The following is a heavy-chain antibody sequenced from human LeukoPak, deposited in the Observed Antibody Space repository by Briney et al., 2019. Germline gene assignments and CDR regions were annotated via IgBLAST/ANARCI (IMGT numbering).Heavy chain of an antibody. V-gene: IGHV4-39*07. Sequence: SETLSLTCTVSGGSIFSSNSYWGWIRQPPGRGLEWIGSIYYRGNTYYQESLKSRVTISVDTSKNQFSLKLSSVTAADTAVYYCARESSGPPIGYFDYWGQGTLVTVSS. J-gene: IGHJ4*02. D-gene: IGHD6-19*01. CDR3: ARESSGPPIGYFDY. CDR1: GGSIFSSNSY. CDR2: IYYRGNT.